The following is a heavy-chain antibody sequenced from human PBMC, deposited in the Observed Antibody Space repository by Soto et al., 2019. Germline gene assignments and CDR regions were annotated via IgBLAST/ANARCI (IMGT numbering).Heavy chain of an antibody. CDR1: GGTFSSYT. J-gene: IGHJ6*02. CDR3: ARDPLGYSGYEEYYYYGMAV. Sequence: SVKVSCKASGGTFSSYTISWVRQAPGQGLEWMGRIIPILGIANYAQKFQGRVTITADKSTSTAYMELSSLRSEETDVYYSARDPLGYSGYEEYYYYGMAVWGQGTTVTVSS. CDR2: IIPILGIA. D-gene: IGHD5-12*01. V-gene: IGHV1-69*04.